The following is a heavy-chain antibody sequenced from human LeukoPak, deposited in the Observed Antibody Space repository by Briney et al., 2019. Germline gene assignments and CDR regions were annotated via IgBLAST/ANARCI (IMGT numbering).Heavy chain of an antibody. Sequence: NPGGSLRLSCAASGFTVTNAWMNWVRQGPGKGLQWVGRVKSIADGGTTDYAAPVKGRFTILRDESKNTLYLQMNSLKTEDSAVYYCSTVRETAFDIWGQGTMVTVSS. CDR2: VKSIADGGTT. CDR3: STVRETAFDI. CDR1: GFTVTNAW. J-gene: IGHJ3*02. V-gene: IGHV3-15*01.